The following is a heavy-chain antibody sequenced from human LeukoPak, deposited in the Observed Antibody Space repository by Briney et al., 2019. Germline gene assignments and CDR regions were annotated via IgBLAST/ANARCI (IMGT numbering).Heavy chain of an antibody. CDR1: GFTFSDYY. CDR2: ISSTGDTI. Sequence: PGGSLRLSCAASGFTFSDYYMSWIRQAPGKGPEWVSYISSTGDTIYYADSVKGRFTIYRDNAKNSLYLRMNSLRAEDTAVYYCARELRSTYYYGFDYWGQGTLVTVSS. D-gene: IGHD3-22*01. CDR3: ARELRSTYYYGFDY. V-gene: IGHV3-11*01. J-gene: IGHJ4*02.